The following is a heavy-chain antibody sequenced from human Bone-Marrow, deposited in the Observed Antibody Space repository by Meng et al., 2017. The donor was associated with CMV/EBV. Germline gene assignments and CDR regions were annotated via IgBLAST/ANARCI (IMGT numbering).Heavy chain of an antibody. CDR3: AKRRFDP. Sequence: GESLKISCAASGFTFSSYAMTWVRQAPGKGLEWVSVIYSGGSRTHYADSVKGRFTISRDNSKNTLYLQMNNLRAEDTAVYYCAKRRFDPWGQGTTVTVSS. V-gene: IGHV3-23*03. CDR2: IYSGGSRT. CDR1: GFTFSSYA. J-gene: IGHJ5*02.